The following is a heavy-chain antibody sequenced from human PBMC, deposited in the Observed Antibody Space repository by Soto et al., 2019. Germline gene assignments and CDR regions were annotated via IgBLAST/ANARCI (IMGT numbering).Heavy chain of an antibody. D-gene: IGHD3-16*01. CDR2: ISSNGGST. J-gene: IGHJ3*02. V-gene: IGHV3-64D*06. CDR1: GFTFSSYA. CDR3: VKGVSYAFDI. Sequence: GSLRLSCSASGFTFSSYAMHWVRQAPGKGLEYVSAISSNGGSTYYADSVKGRFTISRDNSKNTLYLQMSSLRAEDTALYSCVKGVSYAFDIWGQGTMVTVS.